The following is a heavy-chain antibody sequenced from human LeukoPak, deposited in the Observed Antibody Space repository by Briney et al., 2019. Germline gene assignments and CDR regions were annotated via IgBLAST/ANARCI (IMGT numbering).Heavy chain of an antibody. CDR3: ARDHWGYSYGY. CDR2: IIACNGNT. Sequence: ASVKVSCKASGGTFSSHAISWVRQAPGQGLEWMGGIIACNGNTNYAQKLQGRVTMTTDTSTSTAYMELRSLRSDDTAVYYCARDHWGYSYGYWGQGTLVTVSS. V-gene: IGHV1-18*01. CDR1: GGTFSSHA. D-gene: IGHD5-18*01. J-gene: IGHJ4*02.